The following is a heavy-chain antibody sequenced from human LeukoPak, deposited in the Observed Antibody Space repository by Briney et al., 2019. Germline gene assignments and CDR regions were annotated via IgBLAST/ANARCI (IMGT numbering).Heavy chain of an antibody. D-gene: IGHD1-7*01. CDR3: AKGEGPTVGIT. Sequence: PGGSLRLSCAASGFIFNNYVMSWVRQGPGKGLEWVSASGGGGGGTYYADSVKGRFTISRDNSKNTLFLQMGSLRAEDMAVYYCAKGEGPTVGITWGQGTLVTVTS. V-gene: IGHV3-23*01. CDR1: GFIFNNYV. J-gene: IGHJ4*02. CDR2: SGGGGGGT.